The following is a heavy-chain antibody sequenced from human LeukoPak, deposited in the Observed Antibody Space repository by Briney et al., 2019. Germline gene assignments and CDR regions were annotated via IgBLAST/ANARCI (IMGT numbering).Heavy chain of an antibody. CDR3: ARDEGRYNWNVPVDY. J-gene: IGHJ4*02. D-gene: IGHD1-1*01. Sequence: ASVKVSCKASGYTFTSYGISWVRQAPGQGLEWMGWISAYNGNTNYAQKLQGRVTMTTDTSTSTAYMELRSLRSDDTAVYYCARDEGRYNWNVPVDYWGQGTLVTVSS. CDR1: GYTFTSYG. CDR2: ISAYNGNT. V-gene: IGHV1-18*01.